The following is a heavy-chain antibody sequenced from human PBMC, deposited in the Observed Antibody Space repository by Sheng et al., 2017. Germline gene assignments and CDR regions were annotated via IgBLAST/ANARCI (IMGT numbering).Heavy chain of an antibody. Sequence: GAEVKKPGASVKVSCKASGYTFTSYGISWVRQAPGQGLEWMGWISAYNGNTNYAQKLQGRVTMTTDTSTSTAYMELRSLRSDDTAVYYCARDLSYSSGWYGASWFDPWGQGTLVTVSS. CDR3: ARDLSYSSGWYGASWFDP. D-gene: IGHD6-19*01. CDR1: GYTFTSYG. V-gene: IGHV1-18*01. CDR2: ISAYNGNT. J-gene: IGHJ5*02.